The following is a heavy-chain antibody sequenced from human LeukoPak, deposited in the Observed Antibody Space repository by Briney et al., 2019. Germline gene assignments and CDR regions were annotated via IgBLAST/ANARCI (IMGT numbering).Heavy chain of an antibody. D-gene: IGHD4-11*01. Sequence: ASVKVSCKASGYTFTSYGISWVRQAPGQGLEWMAWISAYNGNTNYAQKVQGRVTMTTDTSTSTAYMDLRSLRSDDTAVYYCARDRLLFSVYSNPRFDYWSQGTLVNVSS. J-gene: IGHJ4*02. CDR1: GYTFTSYG. CDR2: ISAYNGNT. V-gene: IGHV1-18*01. CDR3: ARDRLLFSVYSNPRFDY.